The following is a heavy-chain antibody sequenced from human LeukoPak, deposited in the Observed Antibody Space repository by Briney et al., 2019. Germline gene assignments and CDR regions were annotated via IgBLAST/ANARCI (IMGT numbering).Heavy chain of an antibody. CDR1: GFTFSSYW. Sequence: PGGSLRLSCAASGFTFSSYWMHWVRQAPGKGPVWVSRINSDGSSTSYADSVKGRFTTSRDNAKNTLYLQMNSLRSEDTAVYYCARGYINYPDYWGQGTLVTVSS. D-gene: IGHD4-11*01. CDR3: ARGYINYPDY. J-gene: IGHJ4*02. V-gene: IGHV3-74*01. CDR2: INSDGSST.